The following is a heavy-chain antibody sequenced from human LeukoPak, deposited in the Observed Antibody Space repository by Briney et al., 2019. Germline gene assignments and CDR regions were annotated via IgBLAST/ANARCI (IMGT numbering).Heavy chain of an antibody. J-gene: IGHJ4*02. CDR2: ISGSGTRT. Sequence: PGGSLRLSCAASGFTFTTYAMSWVRQAPGRGLEWVSAISGSGTRTYYADSVKGRFTASRDNSKNTLYLQMNSLRAEDTAIYYCAREPTAAGYVDYWGQGTLATVSS. D-gene: IGHD3-16*01. CDR3: AREPTAAGYVDY. V-gene: IGHV3-23*01. CDR1: GFTFTTYA.